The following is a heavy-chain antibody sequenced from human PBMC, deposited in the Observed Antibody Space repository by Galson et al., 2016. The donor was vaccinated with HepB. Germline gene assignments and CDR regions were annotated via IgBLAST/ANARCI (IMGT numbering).Heavy chain of an antibody. CDR2: VNSDGSRT. CDR1: GFTFSTYW. Sequence: SLRLSCAASGFTFSTYWMHWVRQVPGMGLVWVSRVNSDGSRTTYVDSVKGRFTISRDNAKNTLYLQMNSLRAEDTAVYYCARDHLWAFDYWGQGTLVTVSS. J-gene: IGHJ4*02. V-gene: IGHV3-74*01. D-gene: IGHD7-27*01. CDR3: ARDHLWAFDY.